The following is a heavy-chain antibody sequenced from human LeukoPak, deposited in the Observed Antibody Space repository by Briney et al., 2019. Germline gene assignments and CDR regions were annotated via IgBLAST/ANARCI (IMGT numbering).Heavy chain of an antibody. Sequence: GGSLRLSCAASGFTFSTYNMNWVRQAPGKGLEWVSYISSSRSTIYYADSVKGRFTISRDNAKNSLYLQMNSLRAEDTAVYYCARDKLDYQYDAFDIWSQGTMVTVSS. CDR1: GFTFSTYN. CDR2: ISSSRSTI. V-gene: IGHV3-48*01. CDR3: ARDKLDYQYDAFDI. D-gene: IGHD4-11*01. J-gene: IGHJ3*02.